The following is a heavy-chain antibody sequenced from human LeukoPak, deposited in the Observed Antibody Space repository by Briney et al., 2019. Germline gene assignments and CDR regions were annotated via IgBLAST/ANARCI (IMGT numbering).Heavy chain of an antibody. V-gene: IGHV3-53*01. CDR1: GFIVSSNY. Sequence: GGSLRLSCAASGFIVSSNYMSWVRQAPGKGLEWVSVIYTGVSTYYADSVKGRFAISRDNSKNTLYLQMNSLRAEDTAVYYCARVRPHPIIDVWGKGTTVTVSS. CDR2: IYTGVST. J-gene: IGHJ6*03. CDR3: ARVRPHPIIDV. D-gene: IGHD6-6*01.